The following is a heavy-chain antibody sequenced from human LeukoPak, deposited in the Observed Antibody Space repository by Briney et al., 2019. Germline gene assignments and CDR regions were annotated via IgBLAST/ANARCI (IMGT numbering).Heavy chain of an antibody. D-gene: IGHD2-21*02. Sequence: SSETLSLTCTVSGGSISSYYWSWIRQPAGKGLEWIGRIYTSGSTNYNPSLKSRVTMSVDTSKNQFSLKLSSVTAADTAVYYCARGDRGRVTRSNWFDPWGQGTLVTVSS. CDR3: ARGDRGRVTRSNWFDP. V-gene: IGHV4-4*07. CDR1: GGSISSYY. CDR2: IYTSGST. J-gene: IGHJ5*02.